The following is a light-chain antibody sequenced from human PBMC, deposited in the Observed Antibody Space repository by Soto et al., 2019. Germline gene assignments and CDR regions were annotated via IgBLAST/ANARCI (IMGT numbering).Light chain of an antibody. J-gene: IGKJ1*01. CDR3: QQSYSTPWT. Sequence: DIQMTQSPSSLSASVGDRVTITCRASQSITNYLNWYQQKPGKAPKLLIYAASILQSGVPSRFSDSESGTDFTLSIGSLQPEHFATYDCQQSYSTPWTFGQGTKVEIK. CDR1: QSITNY. V-gene: IGKV1-39*01. CDR2: AAS.